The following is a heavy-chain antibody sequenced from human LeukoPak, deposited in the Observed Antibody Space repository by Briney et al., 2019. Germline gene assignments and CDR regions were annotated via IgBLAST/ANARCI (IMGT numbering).Heavy chain of an antibody. CDR3: ARVLHAPYLIDS. CDR2: VFRLQTVRT. V-gene: IGHV4-38-2*02. Sequence: SETLSLTCTVSDSSITSTYYWAWFRQPPGKGLEWIATVFRLQTVRTFYNPSLESRVTMSLDPSQNQFSLNLTSVTAADTALHFCARVLHAPYLIDSWGQGTLVTVPS. CDR1: DSSITSTYY. D-gene: IGHD2-8*01. J-gene: IGHJ4*02.